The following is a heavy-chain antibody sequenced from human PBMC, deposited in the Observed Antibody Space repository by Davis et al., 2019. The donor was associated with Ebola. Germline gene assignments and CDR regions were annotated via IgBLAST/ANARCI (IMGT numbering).Heavy chain of an antibody. CDR3: ARVPGVPRPI. V-gene: IGHV3-21*01. J-gene: IGHJ6*02. D-gene: IGHD7-27*01. CDR2: ISSSSSYI. Sequence: LKISCAASGFTFSSYSMNWVRQAPGKGLEWVSSISSSSSYIYYADSVKGRFTISRDNAKNSLYLQMNSLRAEDTAVYYCARVPGVPRPIWGQGTTVTVSS. CDR1: GFTFSSYS.